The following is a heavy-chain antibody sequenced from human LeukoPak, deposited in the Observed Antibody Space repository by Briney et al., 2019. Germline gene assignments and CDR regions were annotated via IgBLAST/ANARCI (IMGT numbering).Heavy chain of an antibody. D-gene: IGHD5-18*01. J-gene: IGHJ4*02. CDR3: ARDSYGYEGPPDY. Sequence: SVKVSCKASGGTFSSYAISWVRQAPGQGLEWMGGIIPIFGTANYAQKFQGRVTITADKSTSTAYMELGSLRSEDTAVYYCARDSYGYEGPPDYWGQGTLVTVSS. V-gene: IGHV1-69*06. CDR2: IIPIFGTA. CDR1: GGTFSSYA.